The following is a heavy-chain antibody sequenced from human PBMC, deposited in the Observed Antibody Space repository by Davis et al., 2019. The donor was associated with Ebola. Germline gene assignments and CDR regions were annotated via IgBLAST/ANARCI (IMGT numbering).Heavy chain of an antibody. Sequence: GESLKISCTASGFTFGDYAMSWVRQAPGKGLEWVGFIRSKAYGGTTEYAASVKGRFTISRDDSKSIAYLQMNSLKTEDTAVYYCTRDLGLRFLEWLLYTVRYYYYGMDVWGQGTTVTVSS. CDR3: TRDLGLRFLEWLLYTVRYYYYGMDV. CDR2: IRSKAYGGTT. V-gene: IGHV3-49*04. J-gene: IGHJ6*02. CDR1: GFTFGDYA. D-gene: IGHD3-3*01.